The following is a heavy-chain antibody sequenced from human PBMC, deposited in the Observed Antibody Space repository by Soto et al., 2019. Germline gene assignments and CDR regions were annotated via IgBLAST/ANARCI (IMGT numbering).Heavy chain of an antibody. D-gene: IGHD3-22*01. CDR3: ARALSGHDSSGG. CDR2: ISRSSSTI. V-gene: IGHV3-48*02. Sequence: GGSLRLACAASGFTFSSYSMNWVRQAPGKGLERDSYISRSSSTIYYADSVKGRFTISRYNAKNSLYLQMNSLRDEDMSVYYCARALSGHDSSGGWGQGTLVTVSS. CDR1: GFTFSSYS. J-gene: IGHJ4*02.